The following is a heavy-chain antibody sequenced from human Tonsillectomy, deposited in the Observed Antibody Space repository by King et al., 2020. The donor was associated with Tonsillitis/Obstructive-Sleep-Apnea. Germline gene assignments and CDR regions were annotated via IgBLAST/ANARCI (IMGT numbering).Heavy chain of an antibody. CDR2: ISAYNVNT. V-gene: IGHV1-18*01. CDR3: ARDPWEWQRLPHYSYYMDV. J-gene: IGHJ6*03. D-gene: IGHD5-12*01. CDR1: GYTFTSYG. Sequence: VQLVESGAEVKKPGASVKVSCKASGYTFTSYGISWVRQAPGQGLEWMGWISAYNVNTNYAQRLQGRGTMTTATSASTAYMELRSLRSDDTAVYYCARDPWEWQRLPHYSYYMDVWGKGTTVTVSS.